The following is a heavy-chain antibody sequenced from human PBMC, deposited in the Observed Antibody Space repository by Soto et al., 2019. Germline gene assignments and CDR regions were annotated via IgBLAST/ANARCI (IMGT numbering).Heavy chain of an antibody. CDR3: ARNHITSGSYHYDS. J-gene: IGHJ4*02. Sequence: GGSLRLSCAASGFTFSDYYMTWIRQAPGKGLEWVSYISSGGGTIHYADSVKGRFTISRDNAKTSLYLQMNSLRAEDTAVYYCARNHITSGSYHYDSWGQGTLVTVSS. D-gene: IGHD3-10*01. V-gene: IGHV3-11*01. CDR2: ISSGGGTI. CDR1: GFTFSDYY.